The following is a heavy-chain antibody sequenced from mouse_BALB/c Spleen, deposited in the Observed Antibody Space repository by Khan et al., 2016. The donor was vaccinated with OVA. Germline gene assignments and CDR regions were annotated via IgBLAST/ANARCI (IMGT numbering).Heavy chain of an antibody. J-gene: IGHJ2*01. Sequence: VQLKQSGPGLVKPSQSLSLTCTVTGYSITSGYGWNWIRKFPGNKLEWMGYISYSGSTNYNPSLKSRISITRDTSKNQIFLQLNSVTTEDTATYYRARTARIKYWGQGTTLTVAS. CDR2: ISYSGST. CDR3: ARTARIKY. CDR1: GYSITSGYG. V-gene: IGHV3-2*02. D-gene: IGHD1-2*01.